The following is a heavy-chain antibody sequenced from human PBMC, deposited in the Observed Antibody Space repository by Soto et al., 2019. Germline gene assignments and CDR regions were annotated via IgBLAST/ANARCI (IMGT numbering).Heavy chain of an antibody. Sequence: SETLSLTCAEYGGSLSDYYWNWLRQPPGKGLEWIGEINHRGTASYNPSLKSRVDISVDTALTQFSLKLRSVTAADTAIYYCAKYQWNPGAFDPWGPGTQVTVSS. V-gene: IGHV4-34*01. D-gene: IGHD6-19*01. CDR2: INHRGTA. CDR1: GGSLSDYY. J-gene: IGHJ5*02. CDR3: AKYQWNPGAFDP.